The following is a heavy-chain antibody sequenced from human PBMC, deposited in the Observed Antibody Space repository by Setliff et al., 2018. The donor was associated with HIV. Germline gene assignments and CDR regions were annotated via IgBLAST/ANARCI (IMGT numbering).Heavy chain of an antibody. CDR1: GYTFTSYG. J-gene: IGHJ6*02. Sequence: ASVKVSCKASGYTFTSYGISWVRQAPGQGLEWMGWISAYNGDTKYAPKVQGRVTLTTDTSSSTIYMELRSLRSDDTAVYYCARDAWVEFLEWTFYGMDVWGQGTTVTVS. CDR3: ARDAWVEFLEWTFYGMDV. CDR2: ISAYNGDT. V-gene: IGHV1-18*01. D-gene: IGHD3-3*02.